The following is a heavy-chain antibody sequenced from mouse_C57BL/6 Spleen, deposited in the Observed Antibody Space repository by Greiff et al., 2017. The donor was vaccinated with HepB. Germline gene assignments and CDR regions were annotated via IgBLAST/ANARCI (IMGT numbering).Heavy chain of an antibody. V-gene: IGHV1-69*01. CDR1: GYTFTSYW. J-gene: IGHJ3*01. CDR3: ARFDGYFTWFAY. CDR2: IDPSDSYT. D-gene: IGHD2-3*01. Sequence: QVQLQQPGAELVKPGASVKMSCKASGYTFTSYWMHWVKQRPGQGLEWIGEIDPSDSYTNYNQKFKGKSTLTVDKSSSTAYMQLSSLTSEDSAVYYCARFDGYFTWFAYWGQGTLVTVSA.